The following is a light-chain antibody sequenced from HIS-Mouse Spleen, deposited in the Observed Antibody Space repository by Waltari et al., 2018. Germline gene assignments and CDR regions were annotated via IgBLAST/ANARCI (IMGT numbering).Light chain of an antibody. Sequence: QSALTQPPSASGSPGQSVTISCTGTSSDVGGYNYVSGYQQHPGKAPNLMIYEVSKRPSGVPDRFSGSKSGNTASLTVSGLQAEDEADYYCSSYAGSNNYVFGTGTKVTVL. V-gene: IGLV2-8*01. CDR1: SSDVGGYNY. J-gene: IGLJ1*01. CDR3: SSYAGSNNYV. CDR2: EVS.